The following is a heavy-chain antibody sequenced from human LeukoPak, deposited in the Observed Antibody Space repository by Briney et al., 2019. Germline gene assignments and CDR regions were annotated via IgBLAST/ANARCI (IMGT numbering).Heavy chain of an antibody. CDR1: GYTFTSYG. Sequence: ASVTVSCTASGYTFTSYGISWVRQAPGQGLEWMGWISPYNGNTNYAQKLQGRVTMTTDTSTSTAYMELRSLRSDDTAVYYCASLRRGYSYGYWFDPWGQGTLVTVSS. D-gene: IGHD5-18*01. J-gene: IGHJ5*02. CDR2: ISPYNGNT. CDR3: ASLRRGYSYGYWFDP. V-gene: IGHV1-18*01.